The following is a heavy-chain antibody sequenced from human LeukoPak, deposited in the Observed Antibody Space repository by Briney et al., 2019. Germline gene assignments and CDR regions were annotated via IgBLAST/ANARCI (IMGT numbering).Heavy chain of an antibody. J-gene: IGHJ5*02. D-gene: IGHD3-3*01. CDR2: ISGSGEST. V-gene: IGHV3-23*01. CDR3: AKGWEFRVVIPAAVS. CDR1: GFIFSSYA. Sequence: GGSLRLPCEGSGFIFSSYAMTWVRQAPGKGLQWVSSISGSGESTYYADSMKGRFTISRDNSKNTLSLQMNSLRAEDTAVYFCAKGWEFRVVIPAAVSWGQGTLVTVSS.